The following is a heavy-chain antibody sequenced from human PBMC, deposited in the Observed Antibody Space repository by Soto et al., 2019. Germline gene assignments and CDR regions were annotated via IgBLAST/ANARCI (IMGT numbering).Heavy chain of an antibody. V-gene: IGHV3-30-3*01. CDR2: ISYDGSNK. J-gene: IGHJ6*02. Sequence: QVQLVESGGGVVQPGRSLRLSCAASGFTFSSYAMHWVRQAPGKGLEWVAVISYDGSNKYYADSVKGRFTISRDNSKNTLYLQMSSLIAEDTAVYYCAREAAGFSSLGRVLHYYYYGMDVWGQGTTVTVSS. D-gene: IGHD6-25*01. CDR1: GFTFSSYA. CDR3: AREAAGFSSLGRVLHYYYYGMDV.